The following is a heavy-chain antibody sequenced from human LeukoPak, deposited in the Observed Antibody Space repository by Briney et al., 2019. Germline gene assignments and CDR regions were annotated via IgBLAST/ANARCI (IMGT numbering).Heavy chain of an antibody. V-gene: IGHV1-2*02. J-gene: IGHJ4*02. CDR2: INPNSGGT. CDR3: ARDTGALTKFDC. D-gene: IGHD2-2*01. Sequence: ASVKVSCKASGYTFTDYYMHWVRQAPGQGLEWMGWINPNSGGTNYAQKFQGRVTMTRDTSISTAYMEPSRLRSDDTAVYYCARDTGALTKFDCWGQGTLVTVSS. CDR1: GYTFTDYY.